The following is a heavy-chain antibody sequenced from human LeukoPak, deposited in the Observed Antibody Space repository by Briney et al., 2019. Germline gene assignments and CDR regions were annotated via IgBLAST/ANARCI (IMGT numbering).Heavy chain of an antibody. Sequence: GGSLRLSCAASGFTFSDYYMTWIRQAPGEGLEWVSYISSSGSTIYYADSVKGRFTISRDNAKNSLYLQMNSLRAEDTAVYYCAISTLYRNAFDIWGQGTMVTVSS. CDR2: ISSSGSTI. J-gene: IGHJ3*02. CDR3: AISTLYRNAFDI. V-gene: IGHV3-11*01. D-gene: IGHD3-16*01. CDR1: GFTFSDYY.